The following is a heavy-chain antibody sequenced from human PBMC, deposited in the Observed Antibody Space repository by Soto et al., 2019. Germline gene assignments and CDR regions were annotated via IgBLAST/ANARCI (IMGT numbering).Heavy chain of an antibody. V-gene: IGHV4-30-2*01. J-gene: IGHJ4*02. CDR3: ARGRAGGTFNF. CDR2: IYNSGNT. Sequence: QLQLQESGSGLVKPSQTLSLTCAVSGDSISSGGNSWSWIRQPPGKGLEWIGYIYNSGNTYYNPSLKSRGTISIDRSQNQFSLNLNSVTAADTAVYYCARGRAGGTFNFWGQGTLVTVSS. CDR1: GDSISSGGNS. D-gene: IGHD6-13*01.